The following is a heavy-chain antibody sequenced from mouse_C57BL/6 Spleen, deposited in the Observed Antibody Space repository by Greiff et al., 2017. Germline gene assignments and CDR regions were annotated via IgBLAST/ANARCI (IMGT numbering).Heavy chain of an antibody. CDR3: TRGSGYYFDD. J-gene: IGHJ2*01. D-gene: IGHD3-2*02. V-gene: IGHV1-15*01. CDR2: IDPETGGT. CDR1: GYTFTDYE. Sequence: QVQLQQSGAELVRPGASVTLSCKASGYTFTDYEMHWVKQTPVHGLEWIGAIDPETGGTAYNQKFKGKAILTADKSSSPAYMELRSLTSEDSAVYYCTRGSGYYFDDWGQGATLTVAS.